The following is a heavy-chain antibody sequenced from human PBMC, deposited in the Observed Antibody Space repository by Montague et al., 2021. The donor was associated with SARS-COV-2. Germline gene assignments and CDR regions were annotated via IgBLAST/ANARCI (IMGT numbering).Heavy chain of an antibody. CDR2: IHHTGST. CDR3: ARGGHQLRFGLDV. V-gene: IGHV4-34*01. Sequence: SETLSRTCAVYGGSFSGYYWSWIRQPPGKGLEWIGQIHHTGSTIYQPSLKSRVTISEDTSKNQFSLKMTSVTAADTAVYYCARGGHQLRFGLDVWGQGTTVTVSS. D-gene: IGHD3-16*01. J-gene: IGHJ6*02. CDR1: GGSFSGYY.